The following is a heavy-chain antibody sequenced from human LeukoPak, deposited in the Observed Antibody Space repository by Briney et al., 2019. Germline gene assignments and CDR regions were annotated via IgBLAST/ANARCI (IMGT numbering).Heavy chain of an antibody. V-gene: IGHV1-2*06. J-gene: IGHJ5*02. CDR2: INPNSGGT. CDR3: ARDLDEYVWGSYRSNWFDP. D-gene: IGHD3-16*02. Sequence: PRASVKVSCKASGYTFTGYYMHWVRQAPGQGLEWMGRINPNSGGTNYAQKFQGRVTMTRDTSISTAYMELSRLRSDDTAVYYCARDLDEYVWGSYRSNWFDPWGQGTLVTVSS. CDR1: GYTFTGYY.